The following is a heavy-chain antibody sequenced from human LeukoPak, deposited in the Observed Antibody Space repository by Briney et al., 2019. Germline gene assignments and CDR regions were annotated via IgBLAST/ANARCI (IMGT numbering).Heavy chain of an antibody. D-gene: IGHD5-12*01. CDR1: GGSISSGSYY. Sequence: RTSETLSLTCTVSGGSISSGSYYWSWIRQPAGKGLEWIGRIYTSGSTNYNPSLKSRVTISVDTSKNQFSLKLSSVTAADTAVYYCARRNGQDIVATFRRRYYFDYWGQGTLVTVSS. V-gene: IGHV4-61*02. CDR2: IYTSGST. J-gene: IGHJ4*02. CDR3: ARRNGQDIVATFRRRYYFDY.